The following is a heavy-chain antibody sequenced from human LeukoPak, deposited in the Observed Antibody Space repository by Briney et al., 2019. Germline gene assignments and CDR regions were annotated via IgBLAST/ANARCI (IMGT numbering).Heavy chain of an antibody. CDR2: INPNSGGT. D-gene: IGHD3-10*01. J-gene: IGHJ6*03. Sequence: ASVKVSRKASGYSFNSQGMNWVRQAPGQGLEWMGWINPNSGGTNYAQNFQGRVTMTRDTSISTAYMELSRLRSDDTAVYYCARGAYGWDGYYYYYMDVWGKGTTVTVSS. V-gene: IGHV1-2*02. CDR3: ARGAYGWDGYYYYYMDV. CDR1: GYSFNSQG.